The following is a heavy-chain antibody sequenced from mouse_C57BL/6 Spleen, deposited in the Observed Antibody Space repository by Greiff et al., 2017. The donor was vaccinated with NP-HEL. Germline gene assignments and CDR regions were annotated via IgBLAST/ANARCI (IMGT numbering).Heavy chain of an antibody. CDR2: INPNNGGT. Sequence: EVQLQQSGPELVKPGASVKISCKASGYTFTDYYMNWVKQSHGKSLEWIGDINPNNGGTSYNQKFKGKATLTVDKSSSTAYMELRSLTSEDSAVYYCARSLMVTTGHWYFDVWGTGTTVTVSS. J-gene: IGHJ1*03. D-gene: IGHD2-2*01. CDR1: GYTFTDYY. V-gene: IGHV1-26*01. CDR3: ARSLMVTTGHWYFDV.